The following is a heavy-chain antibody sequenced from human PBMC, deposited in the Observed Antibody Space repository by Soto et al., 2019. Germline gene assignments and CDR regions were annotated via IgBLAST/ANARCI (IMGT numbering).Heavy chain of an antibody. D-gene: IGHD3-22*01. J-gene: IGHJ5*02. Sequence: GASVKVSCKASGYTFTSYGISWVRQAPGQGLEWMGWISAYNGNTNYAQKLQGRVTMTTDTSTSTAYMELRSLRSDDTAVYYCARDRDHYYDSSGYEYNWFDPWGQGTLVTVSS. CDR2: ISAYNGNT. CDR1: GYTFTSYG. V-gene: IGHV1-18*01. CDR3: ARDRDHYYDSSGYEYNWFDP.